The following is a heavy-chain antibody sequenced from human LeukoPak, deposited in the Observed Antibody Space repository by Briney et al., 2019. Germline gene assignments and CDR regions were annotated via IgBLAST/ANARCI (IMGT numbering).Heavy chain of an antibody. CDR2: VGGGGVST. D-gene: IGHD2-8*01. Sequence: GGSLRLSCAAAGFTFSSFRMSWVRQAPGEGLEWVSVVGGGGVSTYYADSVKGRFTISRDNSKNTLYLQMNSLRAEDTAVYYCAKWARYCTNGVCYYFDYWGQGPLVTVSS. CDR3: AKWARYCTNGVCYYFDY. J-gene: IGHJ4*02. V-gene: IGHV3-23*01. CDR1: GFTFSSFR.